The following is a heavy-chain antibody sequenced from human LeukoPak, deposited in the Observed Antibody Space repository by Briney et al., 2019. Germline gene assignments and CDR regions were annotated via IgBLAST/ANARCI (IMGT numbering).Heavy chain of an antibody. CDR2: ISAHYGNT. Sequence: GASVKVSCKASDYTFTNYGIGWVRQAPGQGLEGMGWISAHYGNTNYAQKLQGRVTMTTDTSTSTVYMELRSLRSDDTAVYYCARERPTDNAFDVWGQGTMVTVSS. V-gene: IGHV1-18*01. CDR3: ARERPTDNAFDV. CDR1: DYTFTNYG. D-gene: IGHD4-17*01. J-gene: IGHJ3*01.